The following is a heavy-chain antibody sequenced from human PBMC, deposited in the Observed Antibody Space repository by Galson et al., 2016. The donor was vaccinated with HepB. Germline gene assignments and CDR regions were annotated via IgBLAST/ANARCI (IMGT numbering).Heavy chain of an antibody. CDR3: LRRSESPGRGVSDMDV. V-gene: IGHV4-39*01. Sequence: SETLSLTCAVSGASITSSRYYWGWIRQFPGKGLEWIGSVYNSGTTKYNPSLQSRLTISVDASRTQFSLDLRSATAADTAVYYCLRRSESPGRGVSDMDVWGQGTTVTVSS. CDR1: GASITSSRYY. J-gene: IGHJ6*02. CDR2: VYNSGTT. D-gene: IGHD3-10*01.